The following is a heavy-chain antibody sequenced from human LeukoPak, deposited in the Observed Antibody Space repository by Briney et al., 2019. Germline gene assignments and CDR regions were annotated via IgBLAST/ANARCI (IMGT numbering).Heavy chain of an antibody. V-gene: IGHV3-7*01. CDR1: GFTFSRYW. Sequence: PGGSLSPSCAASGFTFSRYWLTWVRQAPGKGLEWVANIKQDGSETHYVESVKGRFTISRDNAKNSLYLQMNSLRVEDTALYYCASFDATMVRDGFDIWGQGTMATVSS. CDR2: IKQDGSET. CDR3: ASFDATMVRDGFDI. J-gene: IGHJ3*02. D-gene: IGHD3-10*01.